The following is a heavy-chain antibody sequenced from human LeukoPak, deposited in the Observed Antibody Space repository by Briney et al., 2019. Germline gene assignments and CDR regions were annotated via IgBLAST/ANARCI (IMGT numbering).Heavy chain of an antibody. V-gene: IGHV3-49*03. CDR2: IRSKAYGGTT. Sequence: GGSLRLSCTASGFTFGDYAMSWFRQAPGKGLEWVGFIRSKAYGGTTEYAASVKGRFTISRDDSKSIAYLQMSSLKTEDTAVYYCTTPGPESCVWGSYRPGGIYWGQGTLVTVSS. CDR3: TTPGPESCVWGSYRPGGIY. J-gene: IGHJ4*02. CDR1: GFTFGDYA. D-gene: IGHD3-16*02.